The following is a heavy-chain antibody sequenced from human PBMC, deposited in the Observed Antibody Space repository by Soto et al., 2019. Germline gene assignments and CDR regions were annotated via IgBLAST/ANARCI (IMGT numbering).Heavy chain of an antibody. CDR3: AKDLCYGDHGGCYYYYGMDV. D-gene: IGHD4-17*01. J-gene: IGHJ6*02. CDR1: GFSFSSYG. Sequence: PGGSLRLSCAASGFSFSSYGMHWVRQAPGKGLEWVAVISYDGSNKYYADSVKGRFTISRDNSKNTLYLQMNSLRAEDTAVYYCAKDLCYGDHGGCYYYYGMDVWGQGTTVTVSS. V-gene: IGHV3-30*18. CDR2: ISYDGSNK.